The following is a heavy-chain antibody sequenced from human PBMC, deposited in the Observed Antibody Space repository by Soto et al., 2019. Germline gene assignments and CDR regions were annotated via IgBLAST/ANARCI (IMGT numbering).Heavy chain of an antibody. D-gene: IGHD3-10*01. CDR1: GDTFTSHW. CDR2: IYPADSDT. V-gene: IGHV5-51*01. J-gene: IGHJ3*02. CDR3: VRPQAKELGTIRGAFDI. Sequence: RGESLKISCKGSGDTFTSHWIAWVRQMPGKGLELMGLIYPADSDTRYSPSFEGQVTISVDKSISTAYLQWSSLKASDTAMYYCVRPQAKELGTIRGAFDIWGQGTKVTVSS.